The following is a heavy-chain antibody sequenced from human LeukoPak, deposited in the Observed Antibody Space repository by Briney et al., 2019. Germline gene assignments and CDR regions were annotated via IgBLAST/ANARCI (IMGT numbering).Heavy chain of an antibody. CDR3: ARARQKNYYDSSGYYS. CDR1: GGSVSSNSYS. J-gene: IGHJ4*02. Sequence: SETLSLTCTVSGGSVSSNSYSWTWIRQPPGKGLEWIGYIHYSGGTNYNPSLKSRVTISIDMSKNQFSLKLSSVTAADTAVYYCARARQKNYYDSSGYYSWGQGTLVTVSS. CDR2: IHYSGGT. V-gene: IGHV4-61*01. D-gene: IGHD3-22*01.